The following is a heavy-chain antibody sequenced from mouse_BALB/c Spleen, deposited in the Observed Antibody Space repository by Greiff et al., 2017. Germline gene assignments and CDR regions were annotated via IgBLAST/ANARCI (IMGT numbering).Heavy chain of an antibody. CDR2: ISSGGSYT. CDR1: GFTFSSYA. Sequence: EVQLVESGGGLVKPGGSLKLSCAASGFTFSSYAMSWVRQTPEKRLEWVATISSGGSYTYYPDSVKGRFTISRDNAKNTLYLQMSSLRSEDTAMYYCARIGKDAMDYWGQGTSVTVSS. J-gene: IGHJ4*01. V-gene: IGHV5-9-3*01. D-gene: IGHD2-1*01. CDR3: ARIGKDAMDY.